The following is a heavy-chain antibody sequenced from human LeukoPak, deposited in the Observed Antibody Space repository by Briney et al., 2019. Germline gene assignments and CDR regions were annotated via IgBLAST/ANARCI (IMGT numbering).Heavy chain of an antibody. J-gene: IGHJ6*02. CDR3: ARQVDYYYGMDV. V-gene: IGHV3-11*04. CDR2: ISSSGSNI. Sequence: GGSLRLSCAASGFTVSSNYMSWVRQAPGKGLEWVSYISSSGSNIYYADSVKGRFTISRDNAKNSLYLQMNSLRAEDTAVYYCARQVDYYYGMDVWGQGTTVTVSS. CDR1: GFTVSSNY.